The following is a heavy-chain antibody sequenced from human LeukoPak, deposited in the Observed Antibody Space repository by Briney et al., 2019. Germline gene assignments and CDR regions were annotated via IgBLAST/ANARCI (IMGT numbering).Heavy chain of an antibody. CDR1: GFTFSSYA. CDR3: AKDRTVGASYWYFDL. CDR2: ISGSGGST. Sequence: GGSLRLSCAASGFTFSSYAMSWVRQAPGKGLEWVSAISGSGGSTYYADSVKGRFTLSRDSSKNTQFLHMNTLRAEDTAIYYCAKDRTVGASYWYFDLWGRGTLVTVSS. V-gene: IGHV3-23*01. J-gene: IGHJ2*01. D-gene: IGHD1-26*01.